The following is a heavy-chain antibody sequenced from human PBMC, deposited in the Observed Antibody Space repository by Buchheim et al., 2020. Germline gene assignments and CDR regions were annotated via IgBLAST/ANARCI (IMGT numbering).Heavy chain of an antibody. CDR2: INHSGST. Sequence: QVQLQQWGAGFLKPSETLSLTCAVYGGSFSVYYWSWIRQSPEKGLEWIGDINHSGSTNYSPSLKSRVTISVDTTKNHFSLKLISVTAADTAVYYCARGIAAAADGDFDYWGQGTL. CDR1: GGSFSVYY. J-gene: IGHJ4*02. CDR3: ARGIAAAADGDFDY. V-gene: IGHV4-34*02. D-gene: IGHD6-13*01.